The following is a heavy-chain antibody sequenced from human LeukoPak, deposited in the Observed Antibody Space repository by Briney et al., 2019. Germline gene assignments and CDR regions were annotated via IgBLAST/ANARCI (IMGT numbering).Heavy chain of an antibody. J-gene: IGHJ4*02. Sequence: GGSLRLSCAASGFTVSSNYMSWVRQAPGKGLEWVSVIYSGGSTYYADSVKGRFTISRDNSKNTLYLQMNSLRAEDTAVYYCARLYSTGWYYFDYWGQGTLVTVSS. D-gene: IGHD6-19*01. CDR1: GFTVSSNY. CDR2: IYSGGST. CDR3: ARLYSTGWYYFDY. V-gene: IGHV3-53*01.